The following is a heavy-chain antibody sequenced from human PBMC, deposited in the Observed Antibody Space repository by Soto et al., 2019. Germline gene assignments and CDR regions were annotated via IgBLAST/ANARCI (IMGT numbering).Heavy chain of an antibody. V-gene: IGHV4-31*03. CDR2: IYYSGNT. CDR1: GGSIRSGGYY. D-gene: IGHD5-18*01. CDR3: ARDRLMATAGTARHYFGLDV. Sequence: PSATLSLTCPVSGGSIRSGGYYWSWDRQNPRSGLEWILNIYYSGNTYYNPSLKSRLTISVDTSKNQFSLNLSSVTAADTAVYYCARDRLMATAGTARHYFGLDVWGQGTTVTVFS. J-gene: IGHJ6*02.